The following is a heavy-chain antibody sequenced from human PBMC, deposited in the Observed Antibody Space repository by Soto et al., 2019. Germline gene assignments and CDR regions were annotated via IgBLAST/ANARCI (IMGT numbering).Heavy chain of an antibody. CDR1: GFTFSSYG. D-gene: IGHD3-16*01. CDR2: ISYDGSKK. Sequence: QVQLVESGGGVVQPGRSLRLSCAASGFTFSSYGMHWVRQAPGKGLEWVAVISYDGSKKYYADSVKGRFTISRDNSKNTLYLQMNSLRAEDTAVYYCANDRLGDDTWFFDLWGRGTLVTVSS. J-gene: IGHJ2*01. CDR3: ANDRLGDDTWFFDL. V-gene: IGHV3-30*18.